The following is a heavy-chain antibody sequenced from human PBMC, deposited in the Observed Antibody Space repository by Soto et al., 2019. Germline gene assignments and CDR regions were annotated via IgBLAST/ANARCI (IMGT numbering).Heavy chain of an antibody. CDR1: GYSFTSHY. V-gene: IGHV1-46*03. J-gene: IGHJ4*02. Sequence: ASVKVSCKAIGYSFTSHYMHWVRQAPGQGLEWMGTIFPGGVNIAYAQKFQGRVTMTRDTSTSTVFMELSSLRSADTAVYYCARGGHIAVVTASFDYWGQGTLVTVSS. CDR2: IFPGGVNI. CDR3: ARGGHIAVVTASFDY. D-gene: IGHD2-21*02.